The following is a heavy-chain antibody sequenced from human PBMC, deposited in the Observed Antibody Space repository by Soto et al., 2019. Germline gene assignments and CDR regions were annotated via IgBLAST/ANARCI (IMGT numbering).Heavy chain of an antibody. Sequence: QVQLVQSGAEEKKPGASVKVSCKASGYTFTSYAMHWVRQAPGQRLEWMGWINAGNGNTKYSQKFRGRVTITRDTSASTAHMELSSLRSEDTAVYYWARDPSYYSMDVWGQGTTVTVSS. V-gene: IGHV1-3*05. CDR3: ARDPSYYSMDV. CDR1: GYTFTSYA. CDR2: INAGNGNT. J-gene: IGHJ6*02.